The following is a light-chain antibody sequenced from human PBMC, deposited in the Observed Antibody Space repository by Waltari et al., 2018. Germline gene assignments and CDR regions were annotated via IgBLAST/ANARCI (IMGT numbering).Light chain of an antibody. V-gene: IGLV2-14*01. CDR3: SSYTASSTRV. CDR1: RSDVGGYNY. J-gene: IGLJ3*02. Sequence: QSALTQPASVSGSPGPSITISCTGTRSDVGGYNYVSWYQQHPYKVPKLIIFEVSHRPSGVSDRFSGSKSGNTASLTISGLQTEDEANYYCSSYTASSTRVFGGGTTLTVL. CDR2: EVS.